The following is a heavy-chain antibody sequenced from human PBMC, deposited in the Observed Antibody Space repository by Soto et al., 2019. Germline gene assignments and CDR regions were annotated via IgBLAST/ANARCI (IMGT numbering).Heavy chain of an antibody. CDR1: GFTFDDYA. CDR2: ISWNSGNI. CDR3: VRSKGGYSYGTPFDY. D-gene: IGHD5-18*01. J-gene: IGHJ4*02. V-gene: IGHV3-9*01. Sequence: GGSLRLSCAASGFTFDDYAMYWVRQVLGKGLEWVSSISWNSGNIGYADSVKDRFTTSRDNAENSLYLQMNSLRPEDTALYYCVRSKGGYSYGTPFDYWGQGALVTVSS.